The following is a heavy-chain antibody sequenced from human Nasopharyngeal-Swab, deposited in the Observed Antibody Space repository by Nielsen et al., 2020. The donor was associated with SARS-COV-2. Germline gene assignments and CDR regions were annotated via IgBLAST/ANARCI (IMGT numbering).Heavy chain of an antibody. D-gene: IGHD1-26*01. CDR2: IGAAGNT. V-gene: IGHV3-23*01. CDR1: GFTFSSSA. CDR3: AKYLGSGSYQAFCDY. Sequence: GESLKISCEASGFTFSSSAISWVRQAPGMGLEWVSVIGAAGNTIYADSVKGRFTISRDNSKNTVYLQMNSLRAEDTAVYYCAKYLGSGSYQAFCDYWGHGTLVTVSS. J-gene: IGHJ4*01.